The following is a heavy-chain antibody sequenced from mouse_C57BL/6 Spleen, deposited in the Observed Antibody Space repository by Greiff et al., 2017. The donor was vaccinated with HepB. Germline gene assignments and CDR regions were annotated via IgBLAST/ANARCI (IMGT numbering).Heavy chain of an antibody. CDR3: TFYDGYYEGAMDY. CDR1: GFNIKDYY. D-gene: IGHD2-3*01. CDR2: IDPEDGDT. V-gene: IGHV14-1*01. J-gene: IGHJ4*01. Sequence: VQLKQSGAELVRPGASVKLSCTASGFNIKDYYMHWVKQRPEQGLEWIGRIDPEDGDTEYAPKFQGKATMTADTSSNTAYLQLSSLTSEDTAVYYCTFYDGYYEGAMDYWGQGTSVTVSS.